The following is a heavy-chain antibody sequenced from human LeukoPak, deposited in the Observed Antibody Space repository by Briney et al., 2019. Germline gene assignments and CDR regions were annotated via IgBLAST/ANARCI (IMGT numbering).Heavy chain of an antibody. J-gene: IGHJ5*02. Sequence: SETVSLTCTVSGGSISSGGYYWSWIRQHPGKGLEWIGYIYYSGSTYYNPSLKSRVTISVDTSKNQSSLKLSSVTAADTAVYYCARTRRITMVRGGILFDPWGQGTLVTVSS. CDR2: IYYSGST. V-gene: IGHV4-31*03. CDR3: ARTRRITMVRGGILFDP. CDR1: GGSISSGGYY. D-gene: IGHD3-10*01.